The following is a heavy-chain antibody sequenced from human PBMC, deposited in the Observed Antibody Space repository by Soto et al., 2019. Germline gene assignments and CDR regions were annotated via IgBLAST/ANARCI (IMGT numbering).Heavy chain of an antibody. V-gene: IGHV1-18*01. D-gene: IGHD2-2*01. CDR1: GYIFTTYS. CDR2: VSASNGKT. CDR3: AREAFGVQASGFAP. J-gene: IGHJ5*02. Sequence: QIQLVQSGGEVRMPGASVKVSCKASGYIFTTYSITWVRQAPGQGLEWMGWVSASNGKTNYAQKFEDRVTMTTDKSTTTAYVELRSLRSDVTAVYYCAREAFGVQASGFAPWGQGTLVTVSS.